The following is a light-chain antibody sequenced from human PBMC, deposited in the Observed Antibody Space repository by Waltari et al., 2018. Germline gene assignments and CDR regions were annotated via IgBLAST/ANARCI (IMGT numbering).Light chain of an antibody. Sequence: DIQMTQSPYSLSASVGDRVTITCRASLGISNSLAWYQQKPGKAPKLLLYAASKLESGVPSRFSGSRSGTDYTLTISSLQPEDFATYYCQQYYTTPSITFCQGTRVEIK. J-gene: IGKJ5*01. CDR1: LGISNS. V-gene: IGKV1-NL1*01. CDR2: AAS. CDR3: QQYYTTPSIT.